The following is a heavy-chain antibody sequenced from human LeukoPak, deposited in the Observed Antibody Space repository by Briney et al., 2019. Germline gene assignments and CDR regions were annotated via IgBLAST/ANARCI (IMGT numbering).Heavy chain of an antibody. CDR3: ARPKTGSYGDLHFDY. CDR1: GHDFTSYW. CDR2: IYPGDSDT. J-gene: IGHJ4*02. Sequence: GESLKISCRSSGHDFTSYWIGWVRQMPGKGLEWMGIIYPGDSDTRYSPSFQGQVTISADKSISTAYLQWSSLKASDTAVYYCARPKTGSYGDLHFDYWGQGTLVTVSS. D-gene: IGHD5-18*01. V-gene: IGHV5-51*01.